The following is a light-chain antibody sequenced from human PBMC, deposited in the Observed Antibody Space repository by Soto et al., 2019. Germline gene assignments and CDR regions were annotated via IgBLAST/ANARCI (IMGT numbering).Light chain of an antibody. CDR3: QQYGSSRGFT. J-gene: IGKJ3*01. Sequence: EIVLTQSPGTLSWSPGERATLSCRASQSVSSSYLAWYQQKPGQAPRLLIYGASGRATGIPDRFSGSGSGTDFTLTISRLEPEDFAVYYCQQYGSSRGFTFGPGTKVDIK. CDR1: QSVSSSY. V-gene: IGKV3-20*01. CDR2: GAS.